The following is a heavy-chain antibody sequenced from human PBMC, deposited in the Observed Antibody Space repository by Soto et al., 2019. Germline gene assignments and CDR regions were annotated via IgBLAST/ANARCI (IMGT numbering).Heavy chain of an antibody. J-gene: IGHJ6*03. CDR2: ISSSSSYI. CDR1: GFTFSSYS. D-gene: IGHD3-3*01. CDR3: ATSGLVETRFDYYYMDV. Sequence: GGSLRLSCAASGFTFSSYSMNWVRQAPGKGLEWVSSISSSSSYIYYADSVKGRFTISRDNAKNSLYLQMNSLRAEDTAVYYCATSGLVETRFDYYYMDVWGKGTTLNVSS. V-gene: IGHV3-21*01.